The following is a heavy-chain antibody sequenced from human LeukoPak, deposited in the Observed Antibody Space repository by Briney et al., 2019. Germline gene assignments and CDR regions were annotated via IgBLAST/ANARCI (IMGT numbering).Heavy chain of an antibody. J-gene: IGHJ1*01. V-gene: IGHV1-69*05. CDR1: GGTFSSYA. CDR2: IIPIFGTA. D-gene: IGHD2-2*01. CDR3: ASGPLLPYCSSTSCYWEYFQH. Sequence: SVKLSCTASGGTFSSYAISWVRQAPGQGLEWMGGIIPIFGTANYAQKFQGRVTITTDESTSTAYMELSSLRSEDTAVYYCASGPLLPYCSSTSCYWEYFQHWGQGTLVTVSS.